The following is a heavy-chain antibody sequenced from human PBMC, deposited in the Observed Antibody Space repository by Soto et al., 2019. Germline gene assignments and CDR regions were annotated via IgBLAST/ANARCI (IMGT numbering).Heavy chain of an antibody. CDR2: ISYDGNHI. D-gene: IGHD3-16*01. Sequence: QVQLVESGGGVVQPGRSLRLSCAASGFPFSSYDMHWVRQAPGKGLEWVALISYDGNHIFYADSVKGRFTISRDNSKNTLYMQMNSLRAEDTAVYYCARAWVSRRYFDYWGQGTLVTVSS. CDR3: ARAWVSRRYFDY. J-gene: IGHJ4*02. V-gene: IGHV3-30-3*01. CDR1: GFPFSSYD.